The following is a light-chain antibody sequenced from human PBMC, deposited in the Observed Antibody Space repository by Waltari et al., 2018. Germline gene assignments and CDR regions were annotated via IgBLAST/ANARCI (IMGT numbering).Light chain of an antibody. CDR3: AAWDDSLGGVV. J-gene: IGLJ3*02. V-gene: IGLV1-47*01. CDR2: GNN. CDR1: SSNIGGNY. Sequence: QSVLTQPPSASGTPGQRVTISCSGSSSNIGGNYVYCYHQPPGMGPQLLIYGNNQRPSGVPDRFSASKSCPSASLAISGLRSEDEADYYCAAWDDSLGGVVFGGGTKLTVL.